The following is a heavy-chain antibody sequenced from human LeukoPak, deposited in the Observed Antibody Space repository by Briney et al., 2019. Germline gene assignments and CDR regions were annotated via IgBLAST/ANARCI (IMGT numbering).Heavy chain of an antibody. J-gene: IGHJ3*01. Sequence: ASVKVSCKASESIFTNLLIHWVRQAPGQGLEWMGWLVAKNGGTHYAQNFQGRVTMTRDISIRTAYMELSGLRSDDTAVYYCAREGVDFDSWGQGTMVTVSS. CDR1: ESIFTNLL. CDR3: AREGVDFDS. CDR2: LVAKNGGT. V-gene: IGHV1-2*02.